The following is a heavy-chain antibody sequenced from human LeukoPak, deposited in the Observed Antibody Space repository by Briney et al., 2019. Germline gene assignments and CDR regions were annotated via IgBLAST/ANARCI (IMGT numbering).Heavy chain of an antibody. Sequence: PSETLSLTCTVSGGSISSYYWNWIRQPPGEGLEWIGYFHYSGSTNYNPSLKSRVTISVDTSKNQFSLKLSSVTAADTAVYYCARVLIWLGELPYYFDYWGQGTLVTVSS. V-gene: IGHV4-59*08. CDR3: ARVLIWLGELPYYFDY. D-gene: IGHD3-10*01. J-gene: IGHJ4*02. CDR1: GGSISSYY. CDR2: FHYSGST.